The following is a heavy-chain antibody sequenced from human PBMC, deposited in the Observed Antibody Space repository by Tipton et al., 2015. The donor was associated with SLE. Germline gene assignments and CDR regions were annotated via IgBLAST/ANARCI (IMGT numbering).Heavy chain of an antibody. V-gene: IGHV4-34*01. D-gene: IGHD5-18*01. CDR2: INHSGST. Sequence: TLSLTCAVYGGSFSGYYWSWIRQPPGKGLEWIGEINHSGSTNYNPSLKSRVTISVDTSKNQFSLKLSSVTAADTAVYYCARGASYGTDYWGQGTLVTVSS. CDR3: ARGASYGTDY. CDR1: GGSFSGYY. J-gene: IGHJ4*02.